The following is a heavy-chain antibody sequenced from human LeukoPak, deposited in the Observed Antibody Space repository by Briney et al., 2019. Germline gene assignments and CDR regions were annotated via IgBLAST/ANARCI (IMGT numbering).Heavy chain of an antibody. Sequence: ASVKVSCKASGYTFTSYDINWVRQATGQGLEWMGWMNPNSGNTGYAQKFQGRVTMTRNTSISTAYMELSSLRSEDTAVYYCARAIYDSSGYYYVSYYYYGMGVWGQGTTVTVSS. J-gene: IGHJ6*02. D-gene: IGHD3-22*01. CDR1: GYTFTSYD. CDR3: ARAIYDSSGYYYVSYYYYGMGV. CDR2: MNPNSGNT. V-gene: IGHV1-8*01.